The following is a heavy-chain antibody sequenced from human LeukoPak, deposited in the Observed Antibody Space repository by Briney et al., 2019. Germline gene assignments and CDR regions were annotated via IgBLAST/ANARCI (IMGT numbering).Heavy chain of an antibody. CDR2: ISRTSNTI. D-gene: IGHD6-13*01. J-gene: IGHJ4*02. Sequence: ETLSLTCAVYGGSFSGYYWSWVRQAPGKGLEWVSQISRTSNTIYYADSVKGRFTISRDNAKNSLYLQMNSLTGEDTAVYYCARDAYSSSRSTHWGQGTLVIVSS. CDR1: GGSFSGYY. V-gene: IGHV3-48*01. CDR3: ARDAYSSSRSTH.